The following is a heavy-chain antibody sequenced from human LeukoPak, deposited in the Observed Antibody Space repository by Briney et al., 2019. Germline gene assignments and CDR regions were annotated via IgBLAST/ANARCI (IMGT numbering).Heavy chain of an antibody. CDR3: ARDRSTVSLLNYYMDV. CDR2: IKQDGSEK. J-gene: IGHJ6*03. V-gene: IGHV3-7*01. Sequence: GGSLRLSCAASGFTFSSYWMSWVRQAPGKGLEWVANIKQDGSEKYYVDSVKGRFTISRDNAKNTLYLQMNSLRAEDTAVYYCARDRSTVSLLNYYMDVWGKGTTVTVSS. CDR1: GFTFSSYW. D-gene: IGHD4-17*01.